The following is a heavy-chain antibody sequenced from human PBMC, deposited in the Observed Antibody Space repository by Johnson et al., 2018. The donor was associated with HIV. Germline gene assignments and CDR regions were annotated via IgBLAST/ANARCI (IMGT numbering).Heavy chain of an antibody. J-gene: IGHJ3*01. CDR1: GFTFSSYA. V-gene: IGHV3-66*01. D-gene: IGHD3-22*01. CDR3: ARAGTSGSYAFDF. CDR2: IFSGGTT. Sequence: VQLLESGGGLVQPGGSLRLSCAASGFTFSSYAMSWVRQAPGKGLEWVSVIFSGGTTYYADSVKGRFTISRDNSKTTLYLQMNSLRAEDTAVYYCARAGTSGSYAFDFWGQGTMVTVSS.